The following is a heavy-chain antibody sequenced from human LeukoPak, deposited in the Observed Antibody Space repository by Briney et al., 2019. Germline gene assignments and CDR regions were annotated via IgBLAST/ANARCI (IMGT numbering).Heavy chain of an antibody. CDR3: SKGTTDYDS. CDR1: GFTFSSYW. V-gene: IGHV3-7*03. D-gene: IGHD4-17*01. J-gene: IGHJ5*02. CDR2: IKQDGGEK. Sequence: GGSLRLSCAASGFTFSSYWMTWVRQAPGKGLEWVANIKQDGGEKSYVDSVKGRFTISRDNAKNSLYLQMDSLRAEDTAIYYCSKGTTDYDSWGQGTLVTVSS.